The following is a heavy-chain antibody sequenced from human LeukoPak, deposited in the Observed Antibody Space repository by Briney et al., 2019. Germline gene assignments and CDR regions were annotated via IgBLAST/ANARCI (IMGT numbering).Heavy chain of an antibody. Sequence: PGGSPRLSCAASGFTFSGSAMHWVRQASGKGLEWVGRIRSKANSYATAYAASVKGRFTISRDDSKNTAYLQMNSLKTEDTAVYYCTGRQMRDDDPSVYWGQGTLVTVSS. CDR2: IRSKANSYAT. V-gene: IGHV3-73*01. J-gene: IGHJ4*02. CDR1: GFTFSGSA. D-gene: IGHD5-24*01. CDR3: TGRQMRDDDPSVY.